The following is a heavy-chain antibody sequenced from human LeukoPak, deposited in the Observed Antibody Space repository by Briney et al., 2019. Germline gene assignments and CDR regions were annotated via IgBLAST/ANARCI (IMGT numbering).Heavy chain of an antibody. CDR1: GGSISSGSYY. Sequence: SETLSLTCTVSGGSISSGSYYWSRIRQPAGKGLEWIGRIYTSGSTNYNPSLKSRVTISVDTSKNQFSLKLSSVTAADTAVYYCARDSFNGWFDYWGQGTLVTVSS. D-gene: IGHD2-8*01. CDR3: ARDSFNGWFDY. V-gene: IGHV4-61*02. J-gene: IGHJ4*02. CDR2: IYTSGST.